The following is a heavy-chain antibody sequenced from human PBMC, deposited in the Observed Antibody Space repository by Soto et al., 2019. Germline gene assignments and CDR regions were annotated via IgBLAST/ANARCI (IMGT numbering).Heavy chain of an antibody. CDR3: ARNRRRITMIVVVIKGANWFDP. CDR1: GGSFSGYY. V-gene: IGHV4-34*01. J-gene: IGHJ5*02. CDR2: INHSGST. Sequence: PSETLSLTCAVYGGSFSGYYWSWIRQPPGKGLEWIGEINHSGSTNYNPSLKSRVTIPVDTSKNQFSLKLSSVTAADTAVYYCARNRRRITMIVVVIKGANWFDPWGQGTLVTAPQ. D-gene: IGHD3-22*01.